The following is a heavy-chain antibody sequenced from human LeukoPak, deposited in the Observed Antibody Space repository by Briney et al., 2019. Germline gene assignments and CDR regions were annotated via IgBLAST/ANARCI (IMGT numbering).Heavy chain of an antibody. CDR2: ISWNSGSI. J-gene: IGHJ4*02. D-gene: IGHD2-2*01. V-gene: IGHV3-9*01. Sequence: SLRLSCAASGFTFDDYAMHWVRQAPGKGLEWVSGISWNSGSIGYADSVKGRFTISRDNAKNSLYLQMNSLRAEDTALYYCAKLAYCSSTSCSDSGYWGQGTLVTVSS. CDR3: AKLAYCSSTSCSDSGY. CDR1: GFTFDDYA.